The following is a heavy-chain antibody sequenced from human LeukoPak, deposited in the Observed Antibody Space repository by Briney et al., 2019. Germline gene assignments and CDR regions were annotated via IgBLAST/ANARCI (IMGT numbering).Heavy chain of an antibody. Sequence: GASVKVSCKASGGTFSNYAIGWVRQAPGQGLEWMGGVIPIFSTANYAQKFQGRVTITADKSTSTAYMELSSLRSEDTAVYYCAADYYDSSGYYYPRPNPFDIWGQGTMVTVSS. CDR1: GGTFSNYA. CDR2: VIPIFSTA. D-gene: IGHD3-22*01. CDR3: AADYYDSSGYYYPRPNPFDI. V-gene: IGHV1-69*06. J-gene: IGHJ3*02.